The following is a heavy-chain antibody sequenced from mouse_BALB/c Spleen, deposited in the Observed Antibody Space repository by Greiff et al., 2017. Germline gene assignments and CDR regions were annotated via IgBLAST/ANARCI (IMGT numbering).Heavy chain of an antibody. J-gene: IGHJ2*01. CDR1: GYNFTSYW. CDR3: ARVGYYGSSYVDY. Sequence: VQLQQPGAELVKPGTSVKLSCKASGYNFTSYWINWVKLRPGQGLEWIGDIYPGSGSTNYNEKFKSKATLTVDTSSSTAYMQLSSLASEDSALYYCARVGYYGSSYVDYWGQGTTLTVSS. D-gene: IGHD1-1*01. CDR2: IYPGSGST. V-gene: IGHV1-55*01.